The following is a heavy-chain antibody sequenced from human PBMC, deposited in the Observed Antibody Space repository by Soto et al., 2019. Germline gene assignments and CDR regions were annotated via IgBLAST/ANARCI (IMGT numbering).Heavy chain of an antibody. CDR1: GFTFSSYE. CDR3: ARDLEIWFDP. J-gene: IGHJ5*02. V-gene: IGHV3-48*03. CDR2: ISSSGSTI. Sequence: GGSLRLSCAASGFTFSSYEMNWVRQAPGKGLEWVSYISSSGSTIYYADSVKGRFTISRDNAKNSLYLQMNSLRAEDTAVYYCARDLEIWFDPWGQGTLVTVSS.